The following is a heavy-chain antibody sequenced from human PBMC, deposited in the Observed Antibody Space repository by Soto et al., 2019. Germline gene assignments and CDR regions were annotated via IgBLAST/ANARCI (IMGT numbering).Heavy chain of an antibody. Sequence: EVQLVESGGGLVQPGGSLRLSCAASGFTFSSYWMSWVRQAPGKGLEWVSSISSSSSYIYYADSVKGRFTISRDNAKNSLYLQMNSLRAEDTAVYYCARGKSQDYYYGMDVWGQGTTVTVSS. D-gene: IGHD3-10*01. CDR2: ISSSSSYI. V-gene: IGHV3-21*01. J-gene: IGHJ6*02. CDR1: GFTFSSYW. CDR3: ARGKSQDYYYGMDV.